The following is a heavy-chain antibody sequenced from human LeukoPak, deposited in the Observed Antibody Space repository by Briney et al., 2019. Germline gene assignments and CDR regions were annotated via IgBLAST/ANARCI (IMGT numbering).Heavy chain of an antibody. J-gene: IGHJ4*02. D-gene: IGHD5-18*01. CDR2: IYTSGST. CDR3: ARARRGYSYGQTPFDY. Sequence: SETLSLTCTVSGGSISSYYWSWIRQPAGKGLEWIGRIYTSGSTNYNPSLKSRVTMSADTSKNQLSLKLSSVTAADTAVYYCARARRGYSYGQTPFDYWGQGTLVTVSS. CDR1: GGSISSYY. V-gene: IGHV4-4*07.